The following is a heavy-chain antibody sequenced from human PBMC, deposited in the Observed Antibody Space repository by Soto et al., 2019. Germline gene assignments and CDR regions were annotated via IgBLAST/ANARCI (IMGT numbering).Heavy chain of an antibody. CDR1: GYTFSDYQ. V-gene: IGHV1-46*01. CDR3: ARWDYYNSPSDY. D-gene: IGHD3-10*01. Sequence: QVQLVQSGAEVKKPGASVRISCKASGYTFSDYQIHWVRQAPGQGLEWMGVINPSGGSAGYAQKFQGRVTMTSDTSTSTVSMELSSLRFDDTAVYYCARWDYYNSPSDYWGQGTLVTVSS. J-gene: IGHJ4*02. CDR2: INPSGGSA.